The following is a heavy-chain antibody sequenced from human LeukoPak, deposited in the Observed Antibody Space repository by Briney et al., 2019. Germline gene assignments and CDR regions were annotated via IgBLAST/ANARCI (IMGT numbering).Heavy chain of an antibody. CDR2: LYSDGNT. Sequence: GGSLRLSCAASGFTVITNDMTWVRQAPGKGLEWVSVLYSDGNTKYADSVQGRFTISRDNSKNTLYLEMNSLSPDDPTVYYCARGVEPLAANTLAYWGQGTLVTVSS. CDR3: ARGVEPLAANTLAY. CDR1: GFTVITND. V-gene: IGHV3-53*01. J-gene: IGHJ4*02. D-gene: IGHD1-14*01.